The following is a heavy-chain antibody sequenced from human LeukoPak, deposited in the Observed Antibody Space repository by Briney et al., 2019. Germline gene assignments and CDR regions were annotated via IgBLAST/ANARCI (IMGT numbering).Heavy chain of an antibody. J-gene: IGHJ5*02. Sequence: SETLSLTCTVSGGSISSYYWSWLRQPPGKGLEWVGYIYYSGSTNYNPSLKSRVTISVDTSKNQFSLKLSSVTAADTAVYYCARDSDHCSGGSCYSGWSDPWGQGTLVTVSS. V-gene: IGHV4-59*01. CDR3: ARDSDHCSGGSCYSGWSDP. CDR2: IYYSGST. D-gene: IGHD2-15*01. CDR1: GGSISSYY.